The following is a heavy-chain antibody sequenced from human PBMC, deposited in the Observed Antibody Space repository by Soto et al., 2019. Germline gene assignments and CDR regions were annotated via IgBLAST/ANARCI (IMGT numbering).Heavy chain of an antibody. CDR2: ISWDGDTT. Sequence: DVHLVDSGGDVVQPGGSLRLSCAASGFTFDDHNMHWVRQAPGKGLQWVSLISWDGDTTYYADSVKGRFTISRDNSKNSLYLQMNALTTEDTALYYCASSQGDYWGQGTLVTVSS. CDR1: GFTFDDHN. CDR3: ASSQGDY. V-gene: IGHV3-43*01. J-gene: IGHJ4*02.